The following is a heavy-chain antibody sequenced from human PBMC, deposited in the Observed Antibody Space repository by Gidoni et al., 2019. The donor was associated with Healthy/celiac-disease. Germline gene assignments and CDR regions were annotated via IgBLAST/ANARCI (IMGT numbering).Heavy chain of an antibody. CDR1: GYTFTSYD. J-gene: IGHJ6*02. D-gene: IGHD2-8*02. V-gene: IGHV1-8*01. CDR2: MNPNSGNT. CDR3: ARGWYWRDYYGMDV. Sequence: QVQLVQSGAEVKKPGASVKVSCQASGYTFTSYDINWVRQATGQGLEWMGWMNPNSGNTGYAQKFQGRVTMTRNTSISTAYMELSSLRSEDTAVYYCARGWYWRDYYGMDVWGQGTTVTVSS.